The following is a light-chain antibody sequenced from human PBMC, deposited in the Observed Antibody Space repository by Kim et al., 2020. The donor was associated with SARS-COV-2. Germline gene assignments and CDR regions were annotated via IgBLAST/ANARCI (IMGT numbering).Light chain of an antibody. CDR2: GKN. Sequence: VALGQTVRITCQGDILRSYYATWYQQKPGQAPILVIYGKNHRPSGIPDRFSGSSSGNTASLTMTGTQAGDEADYYCTSRDSNDNVVFGGGTQLTVL. CDR1: ILRSYY. J-gene: IGLJ2*01. CDR3: TSRDSNDNVV. V-gene: IGLV3-19*01.